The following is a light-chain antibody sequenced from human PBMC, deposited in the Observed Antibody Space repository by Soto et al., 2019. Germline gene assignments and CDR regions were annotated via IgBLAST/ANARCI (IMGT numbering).Light chain of an antibody. CDR1: RSNLGAGYD. CDR3: QSYDSSLSGVV. J-gene: IGLJ2*01. CDR2: AND. V-gene: IGLV1-40*01. Sequence: QSVLTQPPSVSGAPGQRVTISCTGGRSNLGAGYDVHWYQHLPGTAPKLFIYANDNRPSGVPDRFSGSKSDTSASLAITGLQAEDEADYYCQSYDSSLSGVVFGGGTKLTVL.